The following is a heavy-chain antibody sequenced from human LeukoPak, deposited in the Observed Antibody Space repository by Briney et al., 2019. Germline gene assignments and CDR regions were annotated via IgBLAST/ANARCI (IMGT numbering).Heavy chain of an antibody. Sequence: PSETLSLTCTVSGGSISSYYWSWIRQPPGKGLEWIGYIYYSGSTNYNPSLKSRVTMSVDTSKNQFSLRLSSVTAADTAVYYCARYRSRSYGLDYWGQGTLVTVSS. CDR3: ARYRSRSYGLDY. V-gene: IGHV4-59*12. D-gene: IGHD5-18*01. CDR2: IYYSGST. J-gene: IGHJ4*02. CDR1: GGSISSYY.